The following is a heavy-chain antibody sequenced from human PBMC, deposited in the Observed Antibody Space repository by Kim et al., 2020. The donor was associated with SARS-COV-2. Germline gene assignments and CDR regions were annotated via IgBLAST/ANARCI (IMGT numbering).Heavy chain of an antibody. CDR1: GFTFSSYS. CDR2: ISSSSSTI. Sequence: GGSLRLSCAASGFTFSSYSMNWVRQAPGKGLEWVSYISSSSSTIYYADSVKGRFTISRDNAKNSLYLQMNSLRDEDTAVYYCARDELGAYDILTGYYKGPRNYFDYWGQGTLVTVSS. J-gene: IGHJ4*02. V-gene: IGHV3-48*02. CDR3: ARDELGAYDILTGYYKGPRNYFDY. D-gene: IGHD3-9*01.